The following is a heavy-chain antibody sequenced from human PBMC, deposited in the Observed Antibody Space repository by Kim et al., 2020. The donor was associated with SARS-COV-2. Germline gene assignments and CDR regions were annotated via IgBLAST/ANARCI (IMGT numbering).Heavy chain of an antibody. Sequence: ASVKVSCKASGYTFTSYGMNWVRQAPGQGLEWMGWINTNTGNPTYAQGFTGRFVFSLDTSVSTAYLQISSLKAEDTAVYYCARDVPLYSSSSDWFDPWGQGTLVTVSS. D-gene: IGHD6-13*01. V-gene: IGHV7-4-1*02. CDR1: GYTFTSYG. CDR2: INTNTGNP. CDR3: ARDVPLYSSSSDWFDP. J-gene: IGHJ5*02.